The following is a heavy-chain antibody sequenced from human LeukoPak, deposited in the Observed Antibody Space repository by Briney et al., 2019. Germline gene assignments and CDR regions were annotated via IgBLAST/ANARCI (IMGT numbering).Heavy chain of an antibody. J-gene: IGHJ3*02. CDR3: ARGASAFDI. V-gene: IGHV4-30-2*01. CDR2: IYHSGST. Sequence: TLSLTCAVSGGSISSGGYSWSWIRQPTGKGLEWIGYIYHSGSTYYNPSLKSRVTISVDRSKNQFSLKLSSVTAADTAVYYCARGASAFDIWGQGTMVTVSS. CDR1: GGSISSGGYS. D-gene: IGHD1-26*01.